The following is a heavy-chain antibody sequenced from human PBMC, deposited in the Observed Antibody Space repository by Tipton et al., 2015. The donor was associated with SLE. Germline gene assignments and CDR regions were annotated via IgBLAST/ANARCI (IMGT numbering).Heavy chain of an antibody. J-gene: IGHJ6*02. CDR1: GGSFSGYY. CDR3: ARSLDYYYGMDV. V-gene: IGHV4-59*01. CDR2: IYYSGST. Sequence: TLSLTCAVYGGSFSGYYWSWIRQPPGKGLEWIGYIYYSGSTNYNPSLKSRVTISVDTSKNQFSLKLSSVTAADTAVYYCARSLDYYYGMDVWGQGTTVTVSS.